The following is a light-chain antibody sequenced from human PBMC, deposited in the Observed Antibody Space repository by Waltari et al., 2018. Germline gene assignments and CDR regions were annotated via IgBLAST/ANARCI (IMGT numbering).Light chain of an antibody. V-gene: IGKV3-20*01. CDR2: GAS. Sequence: EIVLTQSPGTLSLSPGERATLSCRASQSVSSSYLAWYQQKPGQAPRLLIYGASNRATGIPDSFSGSGSGTDFTLTISRLEPEDFAMYYCQQYGSSPRTFGGGTKGEIK. J-gene: IGKJ4*01. CDR1: QSVSSSY. CDR3: QQYGSSPRT.